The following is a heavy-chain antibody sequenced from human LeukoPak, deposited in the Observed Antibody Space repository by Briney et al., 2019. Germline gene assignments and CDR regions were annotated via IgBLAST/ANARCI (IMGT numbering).Heavy chain of an antibody. CDR1: GYTFTSFG. V-gene: IGHV1-18*01. J-gene: IGHJ4*02. Sequence: GASVKVSCKASGYTFTSFGISWVRQAPGQGLEWMGWISAYSGNTNYAQKLQGRVTMTTDTSTGTAYMEIRGLRSDDTAVYYCTRDLGVDTTMILFDYWGQGSLVTVSS. CDR3: TRDLGVDTTMILFDY. D-gene: IGHD5-18*01. CDR2: ISAYSGNT.